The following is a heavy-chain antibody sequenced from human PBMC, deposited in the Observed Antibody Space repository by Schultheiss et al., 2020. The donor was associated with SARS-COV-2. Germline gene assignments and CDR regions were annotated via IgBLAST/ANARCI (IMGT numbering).Heavy chain of an antibody. J-gene: IGHJ4*02. CDR1: GGSISSSSYY. V-gene: IGHV4-61*05. Sequence: SETLSLTCTVSGGSISSSSYYWGWIRQPPGKGLEWIGYIYYSGSTNYNPSLKSRVTISVDTSKNQFSLKLSSVTAADTAVYYCARTPYDSSGYYPDYWGQGTLVTVSS. CDR3: ARTPYDSSGYYPDY. D-gene: IGHD3-22*01. CDR2: IYYSGST.